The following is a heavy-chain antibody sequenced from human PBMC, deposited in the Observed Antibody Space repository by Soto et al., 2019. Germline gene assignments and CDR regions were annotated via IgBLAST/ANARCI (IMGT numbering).Heavy chain of an antibody. CDR2: ISYDGSET. D-gene: IGHD6-19*01. V-gene: IGHV3-30-3*01. Sequence: GGSLRLSCGASGFTFSTYAMQWVGQTPGKGLDWVALISYDGSETDYADSVQGRFTISRDNPKNTLFLQMNSLRAEDTALYYCARPAVAFYYYGMDVWGQGTTVTVSS. J-gene: IGHJ6*02. CDR3: ARPAVAFYYYGMDV. CDR1: GFTFSTYA.